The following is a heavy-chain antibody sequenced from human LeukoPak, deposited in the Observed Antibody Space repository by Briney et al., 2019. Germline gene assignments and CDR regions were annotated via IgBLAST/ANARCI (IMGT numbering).Heavy chain of an antibody. V-gene: IGHV3-23*01. CDR1: GFTFSSYA. CDR2: ISGRGGST. D-gene: IGHD2-2*01. Sequence: PGGSLRLSCAASGFTFSSYAMSWARQARGEGREWVSVISGRGGSTYYADSVKGGFTISRDNSQNTLYLHMKSLRYEDTAVYYSSKDELRVVPAAMSYWGEGT. CDR3: SKDELRVVPAAMSY. J-gene: IGHJ4*02.